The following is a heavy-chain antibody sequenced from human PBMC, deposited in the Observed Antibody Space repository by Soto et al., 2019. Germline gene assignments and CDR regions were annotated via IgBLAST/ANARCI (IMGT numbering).Heavy chain of an antibody. V-gene: IGHV1-69*02. Sequence: ASVKVSCKASGGTFSSYTISCVRQAPGQGLEWMGRILPIHGIANYAQKFQGRVTITADKSTSTAYMELSSLRSEDMAVYYCASVRWHGKYYFDYWGQGTLVTVSS. D-gene: IGHD1-26*01. CDR3: ASVRWHGKYYFDY. J-gene: IGHJ4*02. CDR2: ILPIHGIA. CDR1: GGTFSSYT.